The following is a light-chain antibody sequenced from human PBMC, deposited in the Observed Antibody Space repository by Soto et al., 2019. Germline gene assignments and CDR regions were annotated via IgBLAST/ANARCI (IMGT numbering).Light chain of an antibody. CDR3: GSYAGRVYD. V-gene: IGLV2-8*01. CDR1: SSDVGAYNY. CDR2: DVS. J-gene: IGLJ1*01. Sequence: QCALTQPPSGSGSPGQSVSSCCTGTSSDVGAYNYVSWYQQHPGKAPKLMIYDVSKRPSGVPDRFSGSKSGNTASLTVSGLQAEDEADYKCGSYAGRVYDFGSGTKVTVL.